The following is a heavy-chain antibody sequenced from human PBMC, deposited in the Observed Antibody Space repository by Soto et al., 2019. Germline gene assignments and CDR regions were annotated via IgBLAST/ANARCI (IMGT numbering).Heavy chain of an antibody. Sequence: QVQLVQSGAEVKKPGASVKVSCKASGYTFTNYAFSWVRQAPGQGLEWMGWISACNGNTNYPQKVQGRVTMATDTSTSAAYMELTSLRSDDTAVYYCARDLAAAGPFDCWGQGALVTVSS. CDR2: ISACNGNT. J-gene: IGHJ4*02. CDR1: GYTFTNYA. V-gene: IGHV1-18*01. D-gene: IGHD6-13*01. CDR3: ARDLAAAGPFDC.